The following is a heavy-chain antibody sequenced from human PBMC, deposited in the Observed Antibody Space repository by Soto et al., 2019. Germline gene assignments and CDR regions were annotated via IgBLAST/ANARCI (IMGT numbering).Heavy chain of an antibody. V-gene: IGHV1-8*01. D-gene: IGHD4-17*01. CDR1: GYTFTSYD. J-gene: IGHJ5*02. CDR3: AIGIKYGAYSRWFDP. Sequence: QVQLVQSGAEVKKPGASVKVSCKASGYTFTSYDINWVRQATGQGLEYLGWMNPNSGNTGYVQKFQGRVTMTRDTPISTAYMELSSLRSEDSAVYFCAIGIKYGAYSRWFDPWGQGTLVTVSS. CDR2: MNPNSGNT.